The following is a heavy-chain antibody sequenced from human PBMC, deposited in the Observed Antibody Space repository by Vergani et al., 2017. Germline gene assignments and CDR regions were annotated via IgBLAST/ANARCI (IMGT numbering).Heavy chain of an antibody. CDR2: IKQDGSEK. CDR3: ARESIAVAGSFDY. Sequence: VQLVESGGGVVQPGRSLRLSCAASGFTFSSYWMSWVRQAPGKGLEWVANIKQDGSEKYYVDSVKGRFTISRDNAKNSLYLQMNSLRAEDTAVYYCARESIAVAGSFDYWGQGTLVTVSS. V-gene: IGHV3-7*03. D-gene: IGHD6-19*01. J-gene: IGHJ4*02. CDR1: GFTFSSYW.